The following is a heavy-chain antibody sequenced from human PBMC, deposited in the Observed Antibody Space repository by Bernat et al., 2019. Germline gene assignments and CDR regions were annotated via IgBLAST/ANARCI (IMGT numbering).Heavy chain of an antibody. CDR3: ARDFSGADYYYYGMDV. Sequence: EVQLVESGGGLVKPGGSLRLSCAASGFTFSSYSMNWVRQAPGKGLEWVSSISSSSYIYYAESVKGRFTISRDNAKNSLYLQMNSLRAEDTAVYYCARDFSGADYYYYGMDVWGQGTTVTVSS. V-gene: IGHV3-21*01. CDR2: ISSSSYI. D-gene: IGHD6-19*01. CDR1: GFTFSSYS. J-gene: IGHJ6*02.